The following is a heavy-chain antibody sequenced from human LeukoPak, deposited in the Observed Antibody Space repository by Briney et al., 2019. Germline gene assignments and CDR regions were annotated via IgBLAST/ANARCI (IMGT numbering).Heavy chain of an antibody. Sequence: SETLSLTCTVSGGSISSHYCSWIRQPAGKGLEWIARIYTSGSTNYNPSLKSRVTISVDKSKNQFSLKLSSVTAADTAVYFCARGKGDYAIYGYWGQGTLVTVSS. D-gene: IGHD4-17*01. CDR1: GGSISSHY. CDR3: ARGKGDYAIYGY. V-gene: IGHV4-4*07. CDR2: IYTSGST. J-gene: IGHJ4*02.